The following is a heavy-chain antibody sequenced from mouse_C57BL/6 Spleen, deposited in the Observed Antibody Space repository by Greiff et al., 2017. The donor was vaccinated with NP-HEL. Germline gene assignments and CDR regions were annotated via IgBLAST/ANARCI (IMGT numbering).Heavy chain of an antibody. V-gene: IGHV1-69*01. CDR2: IDPSDSYT. D-gene: IGHD1-1*01. CDR1: GYTFTSYW. CDR3: AMGGSSFDYFDY. Sequence: QVQLQQPGAELVMPGASVKLSCKASGYTFTSYWMHWVKQRPGQGLEWIGEIDPSDSYTNFNQKFKGKSTLTVDKSASTAYMQLSSLTSEDSAVYYCAMGGSSFDYFDYWGQGTTLTVSS. J-gene: IGHJ2*01.